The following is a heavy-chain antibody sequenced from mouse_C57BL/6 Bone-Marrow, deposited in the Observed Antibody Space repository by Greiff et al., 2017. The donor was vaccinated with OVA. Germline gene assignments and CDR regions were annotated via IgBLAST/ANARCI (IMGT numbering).Heavy chain of an antibody. V-gene: IGHV14-4*01. CDR2: IDPENGDT. CDR3: TTDYPFAY. J-gene: IGHJ3*01. D-gene: IGHD1-1*02. CDR1: GFNIKDDY. Sequence: EVQLQQSGAELVRPGASVKLSCTASGFNIKDDYMHWVKQRPEQGLEWIGWIDPENGDTEYASKFQGKATITADTSSNTAYLQLSSLTSEDTAVYYCTTDYPFAYWGQGTLVTVSA.